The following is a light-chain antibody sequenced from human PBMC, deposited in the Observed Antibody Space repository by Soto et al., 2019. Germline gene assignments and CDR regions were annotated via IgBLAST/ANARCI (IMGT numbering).Light chain of an antibody. Sequence: QSVLTQPPSVSGAPGQRVTISCTGSSSNIGAGYDVHWYQQLPGTVPKLLIYGNSNRPSGVPDRFSGSKSGTSASLAITGLQAEGEADYYCQSYDSSLSGSYVFGTGNKVTVL. CDR2: GNS. V-gene: IGLV1-40*01. CDR3: QSYDSSLSGSYV. J-gene: IGLJ1*01. CDR1: SSNIGAGYD.